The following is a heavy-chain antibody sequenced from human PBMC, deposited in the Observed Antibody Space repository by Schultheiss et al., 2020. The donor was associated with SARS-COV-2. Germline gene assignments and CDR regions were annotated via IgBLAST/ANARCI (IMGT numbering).Heavy chain of an antibody. D-gene: IGHD6-6*01. V-gene: IGHV3-74*01. J-gene: IGHJ5*02. CDR2: INSDGSST. Sequence: GGSLRLSCAASGFTFSRSGMHWVRQAPGKGLVWVSRINSDGSSTSYADSVKGRFTISRDNAKNTLYLQMNSLRAEDTAVYYCARPPIAARGPVSWGQGTLVTVSS. CDR1: GFTFSRSG. CDR3: ARPPIAARGPVS.